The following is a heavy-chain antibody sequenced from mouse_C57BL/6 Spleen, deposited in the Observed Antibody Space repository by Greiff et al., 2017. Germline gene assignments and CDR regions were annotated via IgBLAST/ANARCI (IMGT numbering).Heavy chain of an antibody. Sequence: VKLQESGAELVKPGASVKISCKASGYAFSSYWMNRVKQRPGKGLEWIGQIYPGDGDTNYNGKFKGKATLTADKSSSTAYMQLSSLTSEDSAVYFCARLAQGTDYWGQGTTLTVSS. CDR1: GYAFSSYW. CDR3: ARLAQGTDY. J-gene: IGHJ2*01. CDR2: IYPGDGDT. V-gene: IGHV1-80*01. D-gene: IGHD3-2*02.